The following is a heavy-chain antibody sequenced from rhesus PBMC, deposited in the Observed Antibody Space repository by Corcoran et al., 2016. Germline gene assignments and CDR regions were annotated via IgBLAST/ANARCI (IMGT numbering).Heavy chain of an antibody. CDR1: GGSISSSY. CDR3: ARDFESRLDY. J-gene: IGHJ4*01. V-gene: IGHV4-169*02. Sequence: QLQLQESGPGLVKPSETLSVTCAVSGGSISSSYWSWIRQAPGKGLEWIGYIYGSGSSTNYNPSLKSRVTLSVDTSKNQFALKLSSVTAADTAVYYCARDFESRLDYWGQGVLVTVSS. CDR2: IYGSGSST.